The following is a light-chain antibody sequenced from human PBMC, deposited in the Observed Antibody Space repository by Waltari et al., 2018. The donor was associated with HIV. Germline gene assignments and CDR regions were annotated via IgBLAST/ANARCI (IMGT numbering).Light chain of an antibody. CDR1: SSDVGSYSL. J-gene: IGLJ2*01. Sequence: QSALTQPASVSGSPGQSITISCAGTSSDVGSYSLVSWYQQHPGKAPKLLMYERSKRPSGVSNRFSGSKSGNTASLTISGLQAEDEADYNCCSYAGSSIMVFGGGTKLTVL. V-gene: IGLV2-23*01. CDR3: CSYAGSSIMV. CDR2: ERS.